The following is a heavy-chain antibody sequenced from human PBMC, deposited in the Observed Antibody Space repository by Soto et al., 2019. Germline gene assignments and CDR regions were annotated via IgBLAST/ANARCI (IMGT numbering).Heavy chain of an antibody. Sequence: SETLSLTCTVSGGSISSGDYYRSWIRQPPGKGLEWIGYIYYSGSTYYNPSLKSRVTISVDTSKNQFSLKLSSVTAADTAVYYCARGLLITSGYGMDVWGQGTTVTVSS. V-gene: IGHV4-30-4*01. D-gene: IGHD3-16*01. CDR1: GGSISSGDYY. CDR2: IYYSGST. J-gene: IGHJ6*02. CDR3: ARGLLITSGYGMDV.